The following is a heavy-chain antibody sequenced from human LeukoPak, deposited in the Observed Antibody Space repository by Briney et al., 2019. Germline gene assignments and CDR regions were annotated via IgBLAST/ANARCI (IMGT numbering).Heavy chain of an antibody. J-gene: IGHJ6*03. CDR1: GYTFNGYY. CDR3: ARDDTVVTPGYMDV. Sequence: ASVKVSCKASGYTFNGYYMHWVRQAPGQGLEWMGWINPNSGGTNYVQKFQGRVTMTRDTSISTAYMELSSLRSEDTAVYYCARDDTVVTPGYMDVWGKGTTVTISS. CDR2: INPNSGGT. D-gene: IGHD4-23*01. V-gene: IGHV1-2*02.